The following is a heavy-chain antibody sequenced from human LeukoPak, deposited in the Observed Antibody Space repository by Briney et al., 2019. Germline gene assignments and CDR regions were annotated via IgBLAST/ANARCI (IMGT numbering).Heavy chain of an antibody. CDR2: IYPGDSDT. CDR3: ARPDGSGSYYNVPSAFDI. CDR1: GYSFTSYW. V-gene: IGHV5-51*01. J-gene: IGHJ3*02. Sequence: PGESLKISCKGSGYSFTSYWIGWVRQMPGKGLEWMGIIYPGDSDTRYSPSFQGQVTISADKSISTAYLQWSSLKASDTAMYYCARPDGSGSYYNVPSAFDIWGQGTMLTVSS. D-gene: IGHD3-10*01.